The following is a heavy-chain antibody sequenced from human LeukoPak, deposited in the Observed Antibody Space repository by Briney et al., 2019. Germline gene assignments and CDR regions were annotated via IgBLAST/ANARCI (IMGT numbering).Heavy chain of an antibody. D-gene: IGHD3-10*01. J-gene: IGHJ1*01. V-gene: IGHV3-48*01. CDR2: ISSSSSTI. CDR1: GFTFSSYS. CDR3: ARDRGLVGRVRTYFQH. Sequence: GGSLRLSCAASGFTFSSYSMNWVRQAPGKGLEWVSYISSSSSTIYYADSVKGRFTISRDNAKNSLYLQMNSLRAEDTAVYYCARDRGLVGRVRTYFQHWGQGTLVTVSS.